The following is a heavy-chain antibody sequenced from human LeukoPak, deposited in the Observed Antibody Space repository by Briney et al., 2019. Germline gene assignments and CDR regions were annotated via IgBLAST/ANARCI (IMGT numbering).Heavy chain of an antibody. V-gene: IGHV3-9*01. J-gene: IGHJ4*02. CDR1: GFTFDDYA. CDR3: AKDKWYDSSDYFDC. D-gene: IGHD3-22*01. CDR2: ISWNSGSI. Sequence: GGSLRLSCAASGFTFDDYAMHWVRQAPGKGLEWVSGISWNSGSIGYADSVKGRFTISRDNAKNSLYLQMNSLRAEDTALYYCAKDKWYDSSDYFDCWGQGTLVTVPS.